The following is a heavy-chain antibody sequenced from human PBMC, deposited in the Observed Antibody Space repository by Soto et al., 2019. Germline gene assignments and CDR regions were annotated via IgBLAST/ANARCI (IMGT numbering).Heavy chain of an antibody. CDR3: ARDFFDYYDSRRSWFDP. Sequence: GSLILSWAASGFPFSIDCMHWVRPAPGKGLEWVAVIWYDGSNKYYADSVKGRFTISRDNAKNSLYLQMNSLRAEDTAVYYCARDFFDYYDSRRSWFDPWGQGTLVTVSS. D-gene: IGHD3-22*01. J-gene: IGHJ5*02. CDR1: GFPFSIDC. V-gene: IGHV3-33*01. CDR2: IWYDGSNK.